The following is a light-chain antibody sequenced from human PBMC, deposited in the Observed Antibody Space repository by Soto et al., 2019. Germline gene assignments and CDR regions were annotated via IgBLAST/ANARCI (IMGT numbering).Light chain of an antibody. V-gene: IGKV3-20*01. CDR2: GAS. CDR3: QQYGSSQT. CDR1: QSVKSSY. J-gene: IGKJ1*01. Sequence: EIVLTQSPGTLSLSPGERATLSCRASQSVKSSYLAWYQQKPGQAPRLLIYGASIRATGIPDRFSGSGSGTDFTLTISRLEPEDFAVYYCQQYGSSQTFGQGTKVDIK.